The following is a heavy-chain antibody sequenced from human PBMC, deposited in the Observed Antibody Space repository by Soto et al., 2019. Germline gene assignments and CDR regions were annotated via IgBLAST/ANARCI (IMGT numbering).Heavy chain of an antibody. CDR1: GGSISSGSFH. CDR3: ARRERAAGTDWWFDP. D-gene: IGHD6-13*01. CDR2: IYYSGST. J-gene: IGHJ5*02. V-gene: IGHV4-39*01. Sequence: SETLSLTCTVSGGSISSGSFHWGWIRQPTGKGLEWIGSIYYSGSTYYSPSLKSRVTISVDTSKNQFSLKLSSVTAADTAVYYCARRERAAGTDWWFDPWGQGTLVT.